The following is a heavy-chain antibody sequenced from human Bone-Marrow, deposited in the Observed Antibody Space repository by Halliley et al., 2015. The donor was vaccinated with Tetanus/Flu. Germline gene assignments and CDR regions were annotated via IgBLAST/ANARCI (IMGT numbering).Heavy chain of an antibody. D-gene: IGHD3-3*01. Sequence: KSKDVVETTDYAAPVKGRFYISRDDSRNTVYLQMNSLKTDDTGVYYCATSGSLEWPDYWGQGTLVTVSS. J-gene: IGHJ4*02. CDR3: ATSGSLEWPDY. CDR2: KSKDVVETT. V-gene: IGHV3-15*01.